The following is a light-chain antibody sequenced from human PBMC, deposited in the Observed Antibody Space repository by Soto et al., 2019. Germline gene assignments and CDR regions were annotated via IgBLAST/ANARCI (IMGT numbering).Light chain of an antibody. Sequence: QSVLTQPASVPGSPGQSITISCTGTSSDVGSYNLVSWYQQRPGKAPKLMIYEGSKRPSGVSNRFSGSKSGNTASLTISGLQAEDEADYYCCSYAGSREVFGTGTKDTVL. CDR3: CSYAGSREV. V-gene: IGLV2-23*01. CDR2: EGS. CDR1: SSDVGSYNL. J-gene: IGLJ1*01.